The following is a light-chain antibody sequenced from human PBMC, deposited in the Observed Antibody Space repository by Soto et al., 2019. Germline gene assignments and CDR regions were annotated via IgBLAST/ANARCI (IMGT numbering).Light chain of an antibody. J-gene: IGKJ1*01. CDR2: KAS. CDR3: QQYSTYPWT. V-gene: IGKV1-5*03. Sequence: DIQMTQSPSTLSASVGDRVTITCRASQTISTLLACYQQSPGKAPNLLIYKASSLESGVPSRFSGSGSGTEVTLTISSLQPDDFATYFCQQYSTYPWTFGQGTKVEVK. CDR1: QTISTL.